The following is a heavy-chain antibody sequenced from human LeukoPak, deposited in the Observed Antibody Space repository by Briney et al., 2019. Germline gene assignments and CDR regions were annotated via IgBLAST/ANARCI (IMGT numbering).Heavy chain of an antibody. CDR2: ISYEGSNK. V-gene: IGHV3-30*18. J-gene: IGHJ1*01. D-gene: IGHD3-10*01. CDR3: TKDSLSFGEPNAEYFQH. CDR1: GFTFSSYG. Sequence: GGSLRLSCAASGFTFSSYGMHWVRQAPGKGLEWVAVISYEGSNKYYAGSVKGRFTISRDNSRSTLYLQMNSLRAEDTAVYYCTKDSLSFGEPNAEYFQHWGQGTLVTVSS.